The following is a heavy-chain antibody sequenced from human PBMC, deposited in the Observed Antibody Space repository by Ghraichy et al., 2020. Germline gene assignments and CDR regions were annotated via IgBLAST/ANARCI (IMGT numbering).Heavy chain of an antibody. J-gene: IGHJ4*02. V-gene: IGHV3-23*01. CDR3: ASRAYDILTGSEAGDY. D-gene: IGHD3-9*01. CDR1: GFTFSSYA. Sequence: GSLRLSCAASGFTFSSYAMSWVRQAPGKGLEWVSAISGSGGSTYYADSVKGRFTISRDNSKNTLYLQMNSLRAEDTAVYYCASRAYDILTGSEAGDYWGQGTLVTVSS. CDR2: ISGSGGST.